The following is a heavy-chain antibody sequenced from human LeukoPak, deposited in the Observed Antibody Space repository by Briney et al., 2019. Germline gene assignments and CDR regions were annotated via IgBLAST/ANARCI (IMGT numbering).Heavy chain of an antibody. CDR3: LSIYFDY. J-gene: IGHJ4*02. Sequence: TGGSLRLSCAASGFTFSNAWMSWVRQAPGKGLEWVGRIKSQTDGGTTDYAAPVKGRFTISRDDSKDTLYLQMNSLKTEDTGVYYCLSIYFDYWGQGALVTVSS. CDR2: IKSQTDGGTT. D-gene: IGHD2/OR15-2a*01. CDR1: GFTFSNAW. V-gene: IGHV3-15*01.